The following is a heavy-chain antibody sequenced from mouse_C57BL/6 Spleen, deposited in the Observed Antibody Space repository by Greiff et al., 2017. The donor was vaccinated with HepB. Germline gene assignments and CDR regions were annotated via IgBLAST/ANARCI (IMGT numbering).Heavy chain of an antibody. V-gene: IGHV1-82*01. CDR2: IYPGDGDT. CDR1: GYAFSSSW. Sequence: VKLLESGPELVKPGASVKISCKASGYAFSSSWMNWVKQRPGKGLEWIGRIYPGDGDTNYNGKFKGKATLTADKSSSTAYMQLSSLTSEDSAVYFCARTAQARDYYARDYWGQGTSVTVSS. CDR3: ARTAQARDYYARDY. J-gene: IGHJ4*01. D-gene: IGHD3-2*02.